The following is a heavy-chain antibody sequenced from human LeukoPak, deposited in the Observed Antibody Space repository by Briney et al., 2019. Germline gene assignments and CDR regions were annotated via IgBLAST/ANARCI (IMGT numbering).Heavy chain of an antibody. D-gene: IGHD6-19*01. CDR1: GFTFSSYA. CDR3: AKVGQGSGWTFDY. Sequence: GGSLRLSCAASGFTFSSYAMHWVRQAPGKGLEGVAVISYDGSNKYYADSVKGRFTISRDNSKNTLYLQMNSLRAEDTAVYYCAKVGQGSGWTFDYWGQGTLVTVSS. CDR2: ISYDGSNK. V-gene: IGHV3-30*04. J-gene: IGHJ4*02.